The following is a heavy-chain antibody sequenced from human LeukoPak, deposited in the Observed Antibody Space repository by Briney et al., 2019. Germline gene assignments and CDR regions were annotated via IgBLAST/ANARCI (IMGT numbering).Heavy chain of an antibody. J-gene: IGHJ4*02. D-gene: IGHD6-13*01. CDR1: GFTFSSYA. CDR2: ISGSGGST. V-gene: IGHV3-23*01. CDR3: AKSPASIAAAGGVDY. Sequence: GGSLRLSCAASGFTFSSYAMSWAPQAPGKGLEWVSAISGSGGSTYYADSVKGRFTISRDNSKNTLYLQMNSLRAEDTAVYYCAKSPASIAAAGGVDYWGQGTLVTVSS.